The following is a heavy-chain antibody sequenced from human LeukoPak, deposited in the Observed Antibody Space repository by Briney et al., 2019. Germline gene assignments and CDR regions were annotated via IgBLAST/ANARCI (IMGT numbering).Heavy chain of an antibody. D-gene: IGHD1-26*01. CDR3: ARGRSGSKPRAFYI. CDR2: MNPNSGNT. CDR1: GYTFTSYD. J-gene: IGHJ3*02. Sequence: ASVKVSCKASGYTFTSYDINWVRQATGQGLEWMGWMNPNSGNTGYAQKFQGRVTMTRNTSISTAYMELSSLRSEDTAVYYCARGRSGSKPRAFYIWSQGTMVTLSS. V-gene: IGHV1-8*01.